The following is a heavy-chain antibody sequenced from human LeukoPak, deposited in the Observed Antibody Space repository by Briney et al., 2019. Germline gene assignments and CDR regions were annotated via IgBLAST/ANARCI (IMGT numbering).Heavy chain of an antibody. V-gene: IGHV4-34*01. Sequence: SETLSLTCAVYGGSFSGYYWSWIRQPPGKGLEWIGEINHSGSTNYNPSLKSRVTISVDTSKNQFSLKLGSVTAADTAVYYCASSGYYSYFDYWGRGTLVTVSS. D-gene: IGHD3-22*01. J-gene: IGHJ4*02. CDR3: ASSGYYSYFDY. CDR1: GGSFSGYY. CDR2: INHSGST.